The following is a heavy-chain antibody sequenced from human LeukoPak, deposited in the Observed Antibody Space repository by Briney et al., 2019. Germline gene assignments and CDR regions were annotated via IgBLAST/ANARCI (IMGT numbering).Heavy chain of an antibody. V-gene: IGHV3-30*02. CDR1: GFTFSSYG. CDR3: AKVPFTMLFEISSDYFDY. CDR2: IRYDGSNK. J-gene: IGHJ4*02. Sequence: GRSLRLSCAASGFTFSSYGMHWVRQAPGKGLEWVAFIRYDGSNKYYADSVKGRFTISRDNSKNTLYLQMNSLRAEDTAVYYCAKVPFTMLFEISSDYFDYWGQGTLVTVSS. D-gene: IGHD3-3*01.